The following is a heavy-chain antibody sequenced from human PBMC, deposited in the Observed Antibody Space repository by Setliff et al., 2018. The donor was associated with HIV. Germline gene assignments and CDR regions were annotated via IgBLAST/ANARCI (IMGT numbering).Heavy chain of an antibody. J-gene: IGHJ6*03. CDR1: GGSFSDYY. Sequence: SETLSLTCVVYGGSFSDYYWTWIRQPPEKGLEWIGKINYSGSTDYNSSLRSRVTISVDTSTSTVYMEMSSLRSEDTAVYYCARCYYNFWSGYPLDYMDVWGKGTTVTVSS. CDR2: INYSGST. V-gene: IGHV4-34*01. CDR3: ARCYYNFWSGYPLDYMDV. D-gene: IGHD3-3*01.